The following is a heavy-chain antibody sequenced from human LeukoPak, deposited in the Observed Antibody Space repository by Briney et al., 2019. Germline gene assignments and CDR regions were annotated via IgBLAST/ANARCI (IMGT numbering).Heavy chain of an antibody. Sequence: SETLSLTCTVSGGSISSSGYYWGWIRQPPGKGLEWIGYIYYSGSTNYNPSLKSRVTISVDTSKNQFSLKLSSVTAADTAVYYCARVREGYSYGYRAAYLDYWGQGTLVTVSS. V-gene: IGHV4-61*08. J-gene: IGHJ4*02. CDR1: GGSISSSGYY. CDR3: ARVREGYSYGYRAAYLDY. D-gene: IGHD5-18*01. CDR2: IYYSGST.